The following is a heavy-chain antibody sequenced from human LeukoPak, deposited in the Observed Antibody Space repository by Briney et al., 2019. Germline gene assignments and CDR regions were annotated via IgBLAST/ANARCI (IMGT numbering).Heavy chain of an antibody. CDR3: ARGGDDSGLYFAY. J-gene: IGHJ4*02. Sequence: ASVKVSCKASGYTFTGFYIHWLRQAPGQGLEWMAWINPQSGATNYAQKFRGRVTMTRDISITTAYMEVTSLRSDDTAVYYSARGGDDSGLYFAYWGQGTLVSVSS. CDR1: GYTFTGFY. D-gene: IGHD3-22*01. CDR2: INPQSGAT. V-gene: IGHV1-2*02.